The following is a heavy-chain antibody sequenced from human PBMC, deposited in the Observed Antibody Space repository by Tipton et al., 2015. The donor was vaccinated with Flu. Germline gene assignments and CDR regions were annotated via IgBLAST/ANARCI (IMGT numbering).Heavy chain of an antibody. D-gene: IGHD1-1*01. CDR1: GFTSSSYE. V-gene: IGHV3-48*03. CDR3: ARGRTGYLDY. Sequence: SLRLSCAASGFTSSSYEMNWVRQAPGKGLEWVSYISSSGSTIYYADSVKGRFTISRDNAKNSLYLQMNSLRAEDTAVYYCARGRTGYLDYWGQGTLVTVSS. CDR2: ISSSGSTI. J-gene: IGHJ4*02.